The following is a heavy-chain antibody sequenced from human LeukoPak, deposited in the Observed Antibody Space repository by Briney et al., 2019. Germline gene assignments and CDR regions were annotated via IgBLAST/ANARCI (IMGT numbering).Heavy chain of an antibody. J-gene: IGHJ4*02. D-gene: IGHD1-26*01. Sequence: NPSETLSLTCSVSGASITNYYWSWIRQAPGKGLEWMGYIYYSGNTNSYNPSLKRRATISLYTSRKYFSLELRSVTAADTAVYYCARGGSYGAYLDYWGQGALVIVSS. CDR2: IYYSGNT. CDR3: ARGGSYGAYLDY. CDR1: GASITNYY. V-gene: IGHV4-59*01.